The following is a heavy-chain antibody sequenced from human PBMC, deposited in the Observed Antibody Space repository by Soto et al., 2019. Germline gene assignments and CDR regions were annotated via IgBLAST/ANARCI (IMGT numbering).Heavy chain of an antibody. CDR2: ISGSAGST. CDR3: AKDLGYCSTTSCYFEH. J-gene: IGHJ4*02. D-gene: IGHD2-2*01. V-gene: IGHV3-23*01. CDR1: GFSFNSYA. Sequence: EVQLLESGGGLVQPGGSLRLSCAASGFSFNSYAMSWVRQAPGKGLEWVSGISGSAGSTYYADSVKGRFTISRDNSKHTVDLQMNSLRAEDTALYYCAKDLGYCSTTSCYFEHWGQGTLVTVSS.